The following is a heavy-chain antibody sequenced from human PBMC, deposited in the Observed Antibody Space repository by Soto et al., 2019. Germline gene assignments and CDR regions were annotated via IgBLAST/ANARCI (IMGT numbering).Heavy chain of an antibody. J-gene: IGHJ4*02. Sequence: QVQLVQSGAEVKKPGSSMKVACKVSGDTFSNSAINWVRQAPGQGLEWLGGIIPYFGAADAAPTFQGRVTIIADDATSTVYMELTNLRHEDTAVYYCAKARGVTTMAFDNWGQGTLVTVSS. CDR2: IIPYFGAA. V-gene: IGHV1-69*01. CDR3: AKARGVTTMAFDN. CDR1: GDTFSNSA. D-gene: IGHD3-10*01.